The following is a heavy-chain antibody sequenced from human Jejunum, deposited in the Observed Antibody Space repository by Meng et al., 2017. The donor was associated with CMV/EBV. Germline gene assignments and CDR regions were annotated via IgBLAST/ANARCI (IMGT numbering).Heavy chain of an antibody. CDR3: ARGLSMVGIAGSWCDP. Sequence: SSCSFTSSWRNWVRQAPGKGLEWVANINPDGSVKQYVDSVKGRFSVSRDNAKNSLYLQMNSLRAEDMAVYYCARGLSMVGIAGSWCDPWGQGTLVTVSS. D-gene: IGHD1-26*01. CDR1: SCSFTSSW. V-gene: IGHV3-7*01. J-gene: IGHJ5*02. CDR2: INPDGSVK.